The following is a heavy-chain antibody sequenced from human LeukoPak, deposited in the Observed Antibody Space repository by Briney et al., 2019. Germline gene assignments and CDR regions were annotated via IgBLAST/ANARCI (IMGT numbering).Heavy chain of an antibody. CDR3: ARHDVVGASTGDFDY. Sequence: SETLSLTCIVSGGSINNHYWTWIRQTPGKGLEWIGDIHYTGTTKYNPSLKSRVTISVDTSKNQFSLKLSSVTAADTAVYYCARHDVVGASTGDFDYWGQGTLVTVSS. CDR1: GGSINNHY. V-gene: IGHV4-59*08. J-gene: IGHJ4*02. CDR2: IHYTGTT. D-gene: IGHD1-26*01.